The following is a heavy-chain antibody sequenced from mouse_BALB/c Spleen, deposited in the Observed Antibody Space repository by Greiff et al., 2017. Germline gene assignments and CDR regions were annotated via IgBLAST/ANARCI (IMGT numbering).Heavy chain of an antibody. CDR3: TRDEEYGNWFAY. D-gene: IGHD2-10*02. V-gene: IGHV5-6-4*01. Sequence: EVKLVESGGGLVKPGGSLKLSCAASGFTFSSYTMSWVRQTPEKRLEWVATISSGGSYTYYPDSVKGRFTISRDNAKNTLYLQMSSLKSEDTAMYYCTRDEEYGNWFAYWGQGTLVTVSA. J-gene: IGHJ3*01. CDR1: GFTFSSYT. CDR2: ISSGGSYT.